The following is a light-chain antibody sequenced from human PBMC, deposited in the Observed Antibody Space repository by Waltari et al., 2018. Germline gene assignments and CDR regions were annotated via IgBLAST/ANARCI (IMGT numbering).Light chain of an antibody. CDR3: CSYAGSSTFV. J-gene: IGLJ2*01. V-gene: IGLV2-23*03. Sequence: QSALTQPTSVSGSPGQSITLSCTGTSSDVGRYNLVSWYQQHPGKAPKLMIDEGSKRPSGVSNRFSGSKSGNTASLTISGLQAEDEADYYCCSYAGSSTFVFGGGTKLTVL. CDR2: EGS. CDR1: SSDVGRYNL.